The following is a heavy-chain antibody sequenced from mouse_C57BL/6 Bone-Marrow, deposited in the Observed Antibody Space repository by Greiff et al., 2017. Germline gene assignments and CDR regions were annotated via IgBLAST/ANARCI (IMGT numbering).Heavy chain of an antibody. CDR2: IDPDSGGT. CDR1: GYTFTSYW. J-gene: IGHJ4*01. Sequence: QVQLKQPGAELVKPGASVKLSCKASGYTFTSYWMHWVKQRPGRGLEWIGRIDPDSGGTKYNEKFKSKATLTVDKPSSTAYMQLSSLTSKDSAVYYCARNPLYYGSPYYAMDDWGQGTSVTVSS. CDR3: ARNPLYYGSPYYAMDD. V-gene: IGHV1-72*01. D-gene: IGHD1-1*01.